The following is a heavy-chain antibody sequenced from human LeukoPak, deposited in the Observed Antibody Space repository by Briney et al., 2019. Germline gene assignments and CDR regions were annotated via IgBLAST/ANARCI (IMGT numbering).Heavy chain of an antibody. D-gene: IGHD6-19*01. V-gene: IGHV4-59*08. CDR1: GGSISSYY. CDR3: ARPRYSSGWYWFDP. Sequence: SETLSLTCTVSGGSISSYYWSWIRQPPGKGLEWMGYIHYSGSTNYNPPLKSRVTISVDTSKNQFSLKLSSVTAADTAVYYCARPRYSSGWYWFDPWGQGTLVTVSS. CDR2: IHYSGST. J-gene: IGHJ5*02.